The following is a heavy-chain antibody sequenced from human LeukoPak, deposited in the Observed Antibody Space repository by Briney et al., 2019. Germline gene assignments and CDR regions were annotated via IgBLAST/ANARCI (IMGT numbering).Heavy chain of an antibody. Sequence: VXVSRINGDASSTSYADSVKGRFTISRDNAKSTLYLQMNSLRVEDTAVYYCARARGNTYGYFEYWGQGTLVTVSS. D-gene: IGHD5-18*01. J-gene: IGHJ4*02. V-gene: IGHV3-74*01. CDR3: ARARGNTYGYFEY. CDR2: INGDASST.